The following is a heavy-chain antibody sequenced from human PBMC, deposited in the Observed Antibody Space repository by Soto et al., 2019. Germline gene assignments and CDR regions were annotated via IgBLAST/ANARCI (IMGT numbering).Heavy chain of an antibody. CDR1: GGSISSSGYY. CDR2: VYSSGIT. V-gene: IGHV4-31*03. CDR3: ATMGTPVTGLYYFDY. Sequence: SETLSLTCTVPGGSISSSGYYWSWIRQHPGKGLEWIGNVYSSGITYYNPSLKSRLTISLDTSKNQFSLDLSSVTAADTAVYYCATMGTPVTGLYYFDYWGQGTLVTVSS. J-gene: IGHJ4*02. D-gene: IGHD4-17*01.